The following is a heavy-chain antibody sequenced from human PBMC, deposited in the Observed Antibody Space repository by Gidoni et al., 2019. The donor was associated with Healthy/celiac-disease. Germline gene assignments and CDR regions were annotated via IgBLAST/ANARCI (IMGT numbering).Heavy chain of an antibody. D-gene: IGHD3-10*01. V-gene: IGHV1-24*01. Sequence: QVQPVQSGAEVKKPGASVKVLCKVSGNTPPALSLHWVRQAPGKGLEWMGGFDPEDGETIYAQKFQGRVTMTEDTSTDTAYMELSSLRSEDTAVYYCATDSYARAGFSYYYYGMDVWGQGTTVTVSS. CDR3: ATDSYARAGFSYYYYGMDV. J-gene: IGHJ6*02. CDR1: GNTPPALS. CDR2: FDPEDGET.